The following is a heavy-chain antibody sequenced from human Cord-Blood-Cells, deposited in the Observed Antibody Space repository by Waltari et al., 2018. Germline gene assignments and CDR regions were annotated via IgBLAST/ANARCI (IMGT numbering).Heavy chain of an antibody. CDR2: VDPEDRDT. CDR3: ATQGYSSSND. Sequence: QVQLVQSGAEVKKHGASVRVSCKVSGYTVTELSMHWVGQAPGKGLEGMGGVDPEDRDTIYAQKFQCRVNMTGDTSTDTAYMGLSSLRSEDTAVYYWATQGYSSSNDGGQGTLVTVSS. D-gene: IGHD6-6*01. J-gene: IGHJ4*02. V-gene: IGHV1-24*01. CDR1: GYTVTELS.